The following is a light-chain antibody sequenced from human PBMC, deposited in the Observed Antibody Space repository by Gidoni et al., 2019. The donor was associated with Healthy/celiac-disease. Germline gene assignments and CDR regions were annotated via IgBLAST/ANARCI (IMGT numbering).Light chain of an antibody. Sequence: EIVLPHSPATLSLSPGERDTLSCRASQSVSSYFAWYQQKPGQAPRLLIYDASNRATGIPARFSGSGSGTDFTITISSREPEDFAVYYCQQRSNWPLYTFGQGTKLEIK. V-gene: IGKV3-11*01. J-gene: IGKJ2*01. CDR3: QQRSNWPLYT. CDR2: DAS. CDR1: QSVSSY.